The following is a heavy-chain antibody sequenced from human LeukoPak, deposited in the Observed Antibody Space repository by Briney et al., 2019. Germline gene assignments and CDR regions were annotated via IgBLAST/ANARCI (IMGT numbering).Heavy chain of an antibody. CDR3: ARDLVAVAGPYYYYGMDV. Sequence: ASVKVSCKASGYTFTGYYIHWVRQAPGQGLEWMGWINPNSGGTNYAQKFQGRVTMTRDTSISTAYMELSRLRSDDTAVYYCARDLVAVAGPYYYYGMDVWGQGTTVTVSS. CDR1: GYTFTGYY. J-gene: IGHJ6*02. D-gene: IGHD6-19*01. V-gene: IGHV1-2*02. CDR2: INPNSGGT.